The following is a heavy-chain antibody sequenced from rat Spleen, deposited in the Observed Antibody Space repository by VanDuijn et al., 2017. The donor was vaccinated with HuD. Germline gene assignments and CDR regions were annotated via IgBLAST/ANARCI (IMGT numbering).Heavy chain of an antibody. J-gene: IGHJ2*01. CDR2: ISTGGDNT. V-gene: IGHV5S13*01. CDR3: ARQWDY. CDR1: GLSFSNYD. Sequence: EVQLVEYGGGLVQPGRSMKLSCAASGLSFSNYDMAWVRQAPTKGLEWVASISTGGDNTYYHDSVKGRFTASRNDAINTQYLQMDSLRSEDTATYYCARQWDYWGQGVMVTVSS.